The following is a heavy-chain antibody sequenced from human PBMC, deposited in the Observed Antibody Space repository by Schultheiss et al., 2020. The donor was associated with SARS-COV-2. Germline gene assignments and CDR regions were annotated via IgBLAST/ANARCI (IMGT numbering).Heavy chain of an antibody. CDR2: ISSSGSTI. CDR3: ARVGGRGGDYYDYYGMDV. CDR1: GFTFSSYE. D-gene: IGHD3-10*01. V-gene: IGHV3-48*03. J-gene: IGHJ6*01. Sequence: GGSLRLSCAASGFTFSSYEMNWVRQAPGKGLEWVSYISSSGSTINYADSVKGRVIISRDNAKTSLYLQMNSLRAEDTAVYYSARVGGRGGDYYDYYGMDVWGQGTTVTGSS.